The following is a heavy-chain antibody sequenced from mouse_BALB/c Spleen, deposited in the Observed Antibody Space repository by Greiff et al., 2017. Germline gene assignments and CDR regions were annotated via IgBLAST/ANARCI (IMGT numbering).Heavy chain of an antibody. V-gene: IGHV2-2*02. D-gene: IGHD3-1*01. CDR2: IWSGGST. CDR1: GFSLTSYG. Sequence: QVQLQQSGPGLVQPSQTLSITCTVTGFSLTSYGVQWVRQSPGKGLEWLGVIWSGGSTNYNAALITRLSTSKENSKSQVFFKMNSLQANETAIYYCARKELGTMDYGGQGTSVTVSS. J-gene: IGHJ4*01. CDR3: ARKELGTMDY.